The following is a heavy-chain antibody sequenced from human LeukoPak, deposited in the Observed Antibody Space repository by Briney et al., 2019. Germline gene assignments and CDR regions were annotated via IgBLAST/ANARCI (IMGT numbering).Heavy chain of an antibody. J-gene: IGHJ4*02. CDR3: VREGLERRTNFDY. V-gene: IGHV3-64D*06. CDR1: GFTFTSHV. D-gene: IGHD1-1*01. CDR2: ISMNVQTT. Sequence: GGSLRLSCSASGFTFTSHVMHWVRRAPGKGLQYVSGISMNVQTTYYAGSVKGRFTISRDSSKNTVYLQMNSLTAEDTAVYYCVREGLERRTNFDYWGQGTLVSVSS.